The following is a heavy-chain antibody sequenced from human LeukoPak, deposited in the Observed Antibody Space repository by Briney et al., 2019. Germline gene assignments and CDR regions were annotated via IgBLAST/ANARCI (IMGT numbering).Heavy chain of an antibody. J-gene: IGHJ6*03. D-gene: IGHD4-17*01. CDR1: GFTFSSYW. V-gene: IGHV3-7*01. CDR3: ARDPYGDPDYYYYMDV. Sequence: PGGSLRLSCAASGFTFSSYWMSWVRQAPGKGLEWVANIKQDGSEKYYVDSVKGRFTISRDNAKNSLYLQMNSLRVEDTAVYYCARDPYGDPDYYYYMDVWGKGTTVTVSS. CDR2: IKQDGSEK.